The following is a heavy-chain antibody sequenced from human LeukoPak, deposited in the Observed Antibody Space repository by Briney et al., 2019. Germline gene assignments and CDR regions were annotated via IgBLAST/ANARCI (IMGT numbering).Heavy chain of an antibody. CDR2: INWNGSST. CDR1: GFTFDDYA. D-gene: IGHD6-13*01. J-gene: IGHJ4*02. Sequence: GGSLRLSCAASGFTFDDYAMHWVRQAPGKGLEWVSLINWNGSSTYYADSVKGRFTISRDNAKNSLYLQMNSLRAEDTAVYYCARVVAAAGKPDYWGQGTLVTVSS. CDR3: ARVVAAAGKPDY. V-gene: IGHV3-43D*03.